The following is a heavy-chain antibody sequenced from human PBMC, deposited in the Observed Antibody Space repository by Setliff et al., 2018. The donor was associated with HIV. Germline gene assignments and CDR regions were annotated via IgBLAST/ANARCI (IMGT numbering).Heavy chain of an antibody. CDR2: IYFSGST. CDR1: GVSISDYY. V-gene: IGHV4-59*13. J-gene: IGHJ6*03. Sequence: LSLTCTVSGVSISDYYWSWIRQPPGKGLEWIGYIYFSGSTNYNPSLKSRVTMSPDTSKSQFSLKLSSVTAADTAVYYCARDRVHNPSYNFWSGPTNYYYYMDVWGKGTTVTVSS. CDR3: ARDRVHNPSYNFWSGPTNYYYYMDV. D-gene: IGHD3-3*01.